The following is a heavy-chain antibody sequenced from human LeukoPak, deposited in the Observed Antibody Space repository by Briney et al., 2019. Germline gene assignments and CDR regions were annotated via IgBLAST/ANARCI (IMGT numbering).Heavy chain of an antibody. CDR3: ARGYCSGGNCYSWFDP. V-gene: IGHV6-1*01. J-gene: IGHJ5*02. CDR1: GDSVSSNSVA. Sequence: SQTLSLTCAISGDSVSSNSVAWNWIRQSPSRGLEWLGRTYYRSKWYNGYAVSVKSRLTINADTSKNQFSLQLNSVTPEDTAVYYCARGYCSGGNCYSWFDPWGQGTLVTVSS. CDR2: TYYRSKWYN. D-gene: IGHD2-15*01.